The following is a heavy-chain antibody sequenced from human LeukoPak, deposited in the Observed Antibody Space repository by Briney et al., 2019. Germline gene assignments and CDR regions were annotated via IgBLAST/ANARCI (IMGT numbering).Heavy chain of an antibody. CDR2: IYSGVST. CDR3: AGNNYASGTFLVY. D-gene: IGHD3-10*01. CDR1: GFTAGSNY. V-gene: IGHV3-66*02. J-gene: IGHJ4*02. Sequence: GGSLTLSCAASGFTAGSNYMNWVRQAQGKGFEWDASIYSGVSTDYADSVKGRFTISRDSTKNTVYLQMNSLRSDDTAVYYCAGNNYASGTFLVYWGQGTLVTVSS.